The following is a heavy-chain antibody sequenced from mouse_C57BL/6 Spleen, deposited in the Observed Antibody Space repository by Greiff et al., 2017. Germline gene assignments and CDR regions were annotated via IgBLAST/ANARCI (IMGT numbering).Heavy chain of an antibody. V-gene: IGHV1-61*01. CDR1: GYTFTSYW. J-gene: IGHJ2*01. Sequence: QVQLQQPGAELVRPGSSVKLSCKASGYTFTSYWMDWVKQRPGQGLEWIGNIYPSDSETHYNQKFKDKATLTVDKSSSTAYMQLSSLTSEDSAVYYCARLSSSYDYWGQGTTLTVSS. CDR3: ARLSSSYDY. D-gene: IGHD1-1*01. CDR2: IYPSDSET.